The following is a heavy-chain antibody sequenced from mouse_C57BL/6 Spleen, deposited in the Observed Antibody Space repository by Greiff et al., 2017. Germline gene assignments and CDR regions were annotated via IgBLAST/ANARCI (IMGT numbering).Heavy chain of an antibody. V-gene: IGHV1-19*01. Sequence: EVQLQQSGPVLVKPGASVKMSCKASGYTFTDYYMNWVKQSHGKSLGWIGVINPYNGGTSYNQKFKGKATLTVDKSSSTAYMELNSLTSEDSAVYYCARRTTVVATEAMDYWGQGTSVTVSS. D-gene: IGHD1-1*01. J-gene: IGHJ4*01. CDR2: INPYNGGT. CDR1: GYTFTDYY. CDR3: ARRTTVVATEAMDY.